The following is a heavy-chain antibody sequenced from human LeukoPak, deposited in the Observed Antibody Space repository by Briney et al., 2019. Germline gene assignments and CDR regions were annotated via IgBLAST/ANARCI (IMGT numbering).Heavy chain of an antibody. J-gene: IGHJ6*03. V-gene: IGHV3-11*01. CDR3: AKDRNYDSLYYMDV. D-gene: IGHD3-3*01. CDR1: GFTFSDYY. Sequence: GGSLRLSCAASGFTFSDYYMSWIRQAPGKGLEWVSYISSSGSTIYYADSVKGRFTISRDNAKNSLYLQMNSLRAEDTAVYYCAKDRNYDSLYYMDVWGKGTTVTVSS. CDR2: ISSSGSTI.